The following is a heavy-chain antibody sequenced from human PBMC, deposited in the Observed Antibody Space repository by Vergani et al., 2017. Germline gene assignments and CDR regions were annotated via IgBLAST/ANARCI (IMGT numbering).Heavy chain of an antibody. D-gene: IGHD3-22*01. Sequence: QVQLVQSGAEVMQPGASVKVSCKTSGGTFSSNSISWVRQAPGQGLEWMGRIIPIFGTTSYAQKFQGRVTILADESTSTAYMELSSLRSEDTAVYYCARSSGYYSYYFDFWGQGTLVTVSS. J-gene: IGHJ4*02. CDR2: IIPIFGTT. CDR1: GGTFSSNS. V-gene: IGHV1-69*18. CDR3: ARSSGYYSYYFDF.